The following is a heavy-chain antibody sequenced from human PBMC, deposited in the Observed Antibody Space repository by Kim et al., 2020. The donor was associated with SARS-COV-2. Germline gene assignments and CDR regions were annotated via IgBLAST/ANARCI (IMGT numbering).Heavy chain of an antibody. J-gene: IGHJ4*02. CDR2: INEDGSSR. D-gene: IGHD6-13*01. Sequence: GGSLRLSCAASGFTFSSHWMHWVRQAPGKGLVWVSRINEDGSSRSYADSVKGRFTISRDNAKNTLYLQMNSLRAEDTAVYYCARGLAEAASRAVYFDYWGQGTLVTVSS. CDR3: ARGLAEAASRAVYFDY. V-gene: IGHV3-74*01. CDR1: GFTFSSHW.